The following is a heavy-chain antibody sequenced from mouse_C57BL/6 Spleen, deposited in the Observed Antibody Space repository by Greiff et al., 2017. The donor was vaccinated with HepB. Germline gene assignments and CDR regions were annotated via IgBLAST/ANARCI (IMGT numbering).Heavy chain of an antibody. J-gene: IGHJ4*01. CDR2: ISYDGSN. D-gene: IGHD1-1*01. CDR1: GYSITSGYY. CDR3: ARVGSTTVVANAMDY. Sequence: DVKLVESGPGLVKPSQSLSLTCSVTGYSITSGYYWNWIRQFPGNKLEWMGYISYDGSNNYNPSLKNRISITRDTSKNQFFLKLNSVTTEDTATYYCARVGSTTVVANAMDYWGQGTSVTVSS. V-gene: IGHV3-6*01.